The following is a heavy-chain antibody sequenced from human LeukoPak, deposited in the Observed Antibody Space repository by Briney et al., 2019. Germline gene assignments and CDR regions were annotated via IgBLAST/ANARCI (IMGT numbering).Heavy chain of an antibody. CDR1: GGSISSSSYY. D-gene: IGHD5-12*01. J-gene: IGHJ4*02. CDR3: ARDGYSGNDGL. V-gene: IGHV4-39*02. CDR2: IYYSGST. Sequence: SETLSLTCTVSGGSISSSSYYWGWIRQPPGKGLEWIGSIYYSGSTYYNPSLKSRVTISVDTSKNEFSLKLSSVTAADTAVYYCARDGYSGNDGLWGQGTLVTVSS.